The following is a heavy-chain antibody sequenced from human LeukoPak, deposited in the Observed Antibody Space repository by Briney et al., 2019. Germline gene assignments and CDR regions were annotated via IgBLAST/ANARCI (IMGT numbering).Heavy chain of an antibody. J-gene: IGHJ4*02. Sequence: GGSLRLSCVAYGFSFKDYVMHWVRQPPGKGLEWGSGISPNSGSIAYADSGKGRFTISRDNAMNTLFLQMNSLRNEDTAFYYCAKVGGTDITEDYWGRGTLVTVSS. V-gene: IGHV3-9*01. CDR1: GFSFKDYV. D-gene: IGHD2-15*01. CDR2: ISPNSGSI. CDR3: AKVGGTDITEDY.